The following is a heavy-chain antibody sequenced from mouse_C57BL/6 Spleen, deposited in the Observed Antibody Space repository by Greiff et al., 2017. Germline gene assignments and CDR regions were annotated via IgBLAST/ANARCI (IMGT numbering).Heavy chain of an antibody. Sequence: EVQLVESGGGLVKPGGSLKLSCAASGFTFSDYGMHWVRQAPEKGLEWVAYISSGSSTTYYADTVKGRFTIARDNAKNTLFLQMTSLKSEDTAMYYCARDRYYDYDRVFAYWGQGTLVTVSA. J-gene: IGHJ3*01. CDR3: ARDRYYDYDRVFAY. CDR1: GFTFSDYG. CDR2: ISSGSSTT. V-gene: IGHV5-17*01. D-gene: IGHD2-4*01.